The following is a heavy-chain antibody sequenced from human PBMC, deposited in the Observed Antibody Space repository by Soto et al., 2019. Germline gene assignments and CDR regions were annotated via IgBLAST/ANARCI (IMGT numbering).Heavy chain of an antibody. CDR1: GFSFSGYT. CDR2: IDGGGGTT. J-gene: IGHJ4*02. V-gene: IGHV3-23*01. D-gene: IGHD3-9*01. CDR3: AKDRHPDGIWTFDY. Sequence: VSLRLSCAASGFSFSGYTMNWVRQAQGKGLEWISGIDGGGGTTYYADSVKGRFTISRDDSKNILYLQMNSPRAEDTAIYYCAKDRHPDGIWTFDYWGRGTLVTVSS.